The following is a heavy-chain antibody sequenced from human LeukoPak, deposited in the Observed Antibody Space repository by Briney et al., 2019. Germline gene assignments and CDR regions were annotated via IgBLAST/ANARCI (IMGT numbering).Heavy chain of an antibody. J-gene: IGHJ4*02. CDR3: ARDPSRGYNYGYGDF. D-gene: IGHD5-18*01. CDR1: GFTFYTFW. Sequence: GGSLRLSCEASGFTFYTFWMSWVRQAPGKGLEWVAHIKKDQSEKYYVESVKGRFTIARDNAKNSLYLQMNSLRAGDTAVYYCARDPSRGYNYGYGDFWGQGTLVIVSS. CDR2: IKKDQSEK. V-gene: IGHV3-7*01.